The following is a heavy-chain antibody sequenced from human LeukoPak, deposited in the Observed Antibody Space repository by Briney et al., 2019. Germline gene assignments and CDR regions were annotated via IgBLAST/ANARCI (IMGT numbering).Heavy chain of an antibody. CDR3: ARSLSFGELLKWFDP. J-gene: IGHJ5*02. CDR1: GGSISSYY. D-gene: IGHD3-10*01. CDR2: IYYSGST. V-gene: IGHV4-59*12. Sequence: TSETLSLTCTVSGGSISSYYWSWIRQPPGKGLEWIGYIYYSGSTNYNPSLKSRVTISVDTSKNQFSLKLSSVTAADTAVYYCARSLSFGELLKWFDPWGQGTLVTVSS.